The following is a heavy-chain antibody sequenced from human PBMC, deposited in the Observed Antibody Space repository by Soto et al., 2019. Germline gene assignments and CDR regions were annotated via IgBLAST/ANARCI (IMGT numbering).Heavy chain of an antibody. CDR1: GDSFTSGGYY. J-gene: IGHJ4*02. CDR2: IYYSGST. V-gene: IGHV4-31*03. Sequence: QVHLQESGPGLVKPSQTLSLTCTVSGDSFTSGGYYWSWIRQHPGKGLEWIGYIYYSGSTYYNPSLESRVTISVDTSKNQFSLKLTSVTAADTAVYYCARDIAGRGYFDFWGQGSLVTVSS. D-gene: IGHD3-16*02. CDR3: ARDIAGRGYFDF.